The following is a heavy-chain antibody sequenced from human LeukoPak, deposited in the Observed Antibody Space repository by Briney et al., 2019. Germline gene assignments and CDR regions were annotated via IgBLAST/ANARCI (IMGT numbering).Heavy chain of an antibody. CDR1: GFTFSDYY. Sequence: GGSLRLSCAASGFTFSDYYMSWVRQAPGKGLEWVSYVSQSGTTIYYADSVKGRFTISRDNGKNSLYPQMNSLRAEDTAVYYCAREGHTYGSDYWGQGTLVTVSS. CDR2: VSQSGTTI. D-gene: IGHD3-10*01. CDR3: AREGHTYGSDY. V-gene: IGHV3-11*01. J-gene: IGHJ4*02.